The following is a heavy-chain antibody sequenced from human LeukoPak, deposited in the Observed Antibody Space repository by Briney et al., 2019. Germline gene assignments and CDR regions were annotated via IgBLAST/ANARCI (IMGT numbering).Heavy chain of an antibody. CDR2: ISYDGRNE. V-gene: IGHV3-30*04. D-gene: IGHD3-10*01. CDR3: ARGEAYYNKNGLPGAALDF. Sequence: PGRSLRLSCAASGFTFSSFAMHWVRQAPGKGLQWLTVISYDGRNEYYADSVTGRFTISRDNSKNTVFLQLNSLRVEDAAIYYCARGEAYYNKNGLPGAALDFWGLGTLVTVSS. J-gene: IGHJ3*01. CDR1: GFTFSSFA.